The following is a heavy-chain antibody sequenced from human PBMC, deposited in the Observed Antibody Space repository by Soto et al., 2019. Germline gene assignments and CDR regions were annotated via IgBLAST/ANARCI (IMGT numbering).Heavy chain of an antibody. Sequence: SETLSLTCTVSGGSISSYYWSWIRQPPGKGLEWIGYIYYSGSTNYNPSLKSRVTISVDTSKNQFSLKLSSVTAADTAVYYCARHISTVTPNPLFDYWGQGTLVTVSS. CDR1: GGSISSYY. V-gene: IGHV4-59*08. J-gene: IGHJ4*02. CDR2: IYYSGST. CDR3: ARHISTVTPNPLFDY. D-gene: IGHD4-17*01.